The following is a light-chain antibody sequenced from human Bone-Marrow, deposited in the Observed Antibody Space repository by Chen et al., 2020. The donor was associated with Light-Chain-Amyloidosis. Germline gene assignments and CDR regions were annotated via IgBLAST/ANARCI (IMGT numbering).Light chain of an antibody. Sequence: NFMLTQPHSVSESPGKTVIISCTRSSGSIATNYVQWYQQRPGSSPTTVIYEDDQRPSGVPDRFSGSIYRSANSASLTISVLTTTHEADYYCHSYQGSRQGVFCGRTYLTLL. J-gene: IGLJ3*02. CDR1: SGSIATNY. CDR2: EDD. CDR3: HSYQGSRQGV. V-gene: IGLV6-57*01.